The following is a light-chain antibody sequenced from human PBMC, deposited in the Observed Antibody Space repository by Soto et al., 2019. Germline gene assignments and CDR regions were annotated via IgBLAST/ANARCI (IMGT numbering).Light chain of an antibody. J-gene: IGKJ5*01. CDR2: HAS. CDR1: QSISTW. V-gene: IGKV1-5*01. CDR3: QQYNSYS. Sequence: DIQMTQSPSTLPASVGDRVTITCRASQSISTWLAWYQQKPGPAPKVLIYHASNLQSGVPSRFSGSGSGTEFTLTISSLQPDDFATYYCQQYNSYSFGQGTRLEI.